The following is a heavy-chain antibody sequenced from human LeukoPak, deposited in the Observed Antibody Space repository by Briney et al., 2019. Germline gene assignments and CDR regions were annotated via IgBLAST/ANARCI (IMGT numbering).Heavy chain of an antibody. D-gene: IGHD1-20*01. V-gene: IGHV1-69*04. CDR2: IIPILGIA. CDR3: ARDMGTRYNWNDPQLNNWFDP. Sequence: ASVKVSCKASGGTFSSYAISWVRQAPGQGLEWMGRIIPILGIANYAQKFQGRVTITADKSTSTAYMELSSLRSEDTAVYYCARDMGTRYNWNDPQLNNWFDPWGQGTLVTVSS. CDR1: GGTFSSYA. J-gene: IGHJ5*02.